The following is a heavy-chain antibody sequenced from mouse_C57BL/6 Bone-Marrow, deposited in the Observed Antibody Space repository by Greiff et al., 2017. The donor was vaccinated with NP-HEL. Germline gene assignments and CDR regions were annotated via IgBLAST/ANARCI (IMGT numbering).Heavy chain of an antibody. D-gene: IGHD1-1*01. CDR3: ARKAYYGRSYEFAY. CDR1: GYTFTTYW. Sequence: QVQLQQPGAELVKPGASVKLSCKASGYTFTTYWMQWVKQRPGQGLEWIGEIDPSDSYTNYNQKFKAKATLTVDTSSSTANMQLSSLTSEDSAVYYCARKAYYGRSYEFAYWGQGTLVTGSA. V-gene: IGHV1-50*01. J-gene: IGHJ3*01. CDR2: IDPSDSYT.